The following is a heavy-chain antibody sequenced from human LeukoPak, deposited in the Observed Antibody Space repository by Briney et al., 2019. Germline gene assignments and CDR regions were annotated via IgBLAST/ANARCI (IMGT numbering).Heavy chain of an antibody. CDR1: GYTFTNYC. Sequence: ASVKVSCKASGYTFTNYCMHWVRQAPGQGLERMGIINPGGGSTTYAQNFQGRVTMTRDTPTNTVQMELSSLRSEDTAVYYCAIFAGVAPVDYWGQGTLVTVSS. CDR2: INPGGGST. V-gene: IGHV1-46*01. D-gene: IGHD2-15*01. J-gene: IGHJ4*02. CDR3: AIFAGVAPVDY.